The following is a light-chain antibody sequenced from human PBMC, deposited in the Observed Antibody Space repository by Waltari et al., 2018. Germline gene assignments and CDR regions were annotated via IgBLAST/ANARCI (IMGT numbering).Light chain of an antibody. CDR3: QVWDDVTNSGV. CDR1: DIESKS. Sequence: SYVLTQPPSVSVDPGKTARLTSGGDDIESKSVNWYQQKPGQAPVLVMFYDNDRPSEIPARFSGSNSGNTATLTITWVEAGDEADYHCQVWDDVTNSGVFGGGTKLTVL. CDR2: YDN. J-gene: IGLJ2*01. V-gene: IGLV3-21*04.